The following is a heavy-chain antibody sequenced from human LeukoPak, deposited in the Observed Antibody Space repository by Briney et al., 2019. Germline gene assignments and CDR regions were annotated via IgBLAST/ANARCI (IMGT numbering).Heavy chain of an antibody. CDR2: IYYSGST. CDR1: GGSISTYY. J-gene: IGHJ4*02. V-gene: IGHV4-59*01. CDR3: GRYDCSGSTSYFDY. Sequence: SGTVSLTCTVSGGSISTYYWTWIRQPPGKGLEWIGYIYYSGSTAYSPSLYSRVTMSVDTSKNQFSLNLSSVTAADTAVYYCGRYDCSGSTSYFDYWGQGALVTVSS. D-gene: IGHD2-15*01.